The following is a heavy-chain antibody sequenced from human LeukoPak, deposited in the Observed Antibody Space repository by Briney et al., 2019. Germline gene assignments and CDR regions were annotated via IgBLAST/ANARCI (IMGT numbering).Heavy chain of an antibody. J-gene: IGHJ6*02. CDR3: ARSSWVLRYFDWLLSYYYYYGMDV. D-gene: IGHD3-9*01. CDR1: GYTLTELS. CDR2: FDPEDGET. V-gene: IGHV1-24*01. Sequence: ASVKVSCKVSGYTLTELSMHWVRQAPGKGLEWMGGFDPEDGETIYAQKFQGRVTMTEDTSTDTAYMELSSLRSEDTAVYYCARSSWVLRYFDWLLSYYYYYGMDVWGQGTTVTVSS.